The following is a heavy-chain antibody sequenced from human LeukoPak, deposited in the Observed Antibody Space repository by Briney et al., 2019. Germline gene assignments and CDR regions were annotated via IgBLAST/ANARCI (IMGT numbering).Heavy chain of an antibody. D-gene: IGHD3-22*01. V-gene: IGHV4-34*01. J-gene: IGHJ3*02. CDR2: INHSGST. CDR1: GGSISSYY. Sequence: SETLSLTCTVSGGSISSYYWSWIRQPPGKGLEWIGEINHSGSTNYNPSLKSRVTISVDTSKNQFSLKLSSVTAADTAVYYCARADSSGSRDAFDIWGQGTMVTVSS. CDR3: ARADSSGSRDAFDI.